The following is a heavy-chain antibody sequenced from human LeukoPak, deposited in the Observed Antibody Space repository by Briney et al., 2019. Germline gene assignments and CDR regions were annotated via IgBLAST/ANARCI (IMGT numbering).Heavy chain of an antibody. J-gene: IGHJ4*02. Sequence: GGSLRLSCVASGFTFSSYGMHWVRQAPGKGLEWVAVVWYDGSNKYYADSVKGRFTISRDNSKNTLYLQMNSLRAEDTAVYYCAKDRERIAVAATDYWGQGTLVTVSS. CDR1: GFTFSSYG. CDR3: AKDRERIAVAATDY. V-gene: IGHV3-33*06. D-gene: IGHD6-19*01. CDR2: VWYDGSNK.